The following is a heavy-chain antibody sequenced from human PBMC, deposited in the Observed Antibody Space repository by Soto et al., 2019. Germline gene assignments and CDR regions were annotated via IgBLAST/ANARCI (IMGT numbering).Heavy chain of an antibody. J-gene: IGHJ6*02. CDR1: GYRFATYW. D-gene: IGHD6-6*01. V-gene: IGHV5-51*01. CDR3: ARTRSFTLGFYYDGMDV. Sequence: GESLKISCHGSGYRFATYWIGWVSQMPGKDLEWMGIIYPGDSDTRYSPSFQGQVTISADKSLRTAYLQWTSLKASDTALYYCARTRSFTLGFYYDGMDVWGQGTTVTVSS. CDR2: IYPGDSDT.